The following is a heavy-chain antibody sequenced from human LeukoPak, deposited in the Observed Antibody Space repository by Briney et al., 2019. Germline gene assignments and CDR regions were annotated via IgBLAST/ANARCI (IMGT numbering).Heavy chain of an antibody. CDR2: IIPILGTA. CDR1: GGTFSGYA. J-gene: IGHJ3*02. V-gene: IGHV1-69*01. D-gene: IGHD3-22*01. CDR3: ARVTYYDSSGWDAFDI. Sequence: GSSVKVSCKASGGTFSGYAISWVRQAPGQGLEWMGGIIPILGTANYAQKFQGRVTITADESTSTAYMELSSLRSEDTAVYYCARVTYYDSSGWDAFDIWGQGTMVTVSS.